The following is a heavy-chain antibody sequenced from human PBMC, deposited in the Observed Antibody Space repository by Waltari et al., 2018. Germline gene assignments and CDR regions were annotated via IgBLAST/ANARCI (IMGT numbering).Heavy chain of an antibody. D-gene: IGHD4-17*01. CDR2: ISSSGSTI. CDR1: GFTFSSYE. CDR3: ARTGLRGRLVDY. J-gene: IGHJ4*02. V-gene: IGHV3-48*03. Sequence: EVQLVESGGGLVQPGGSLRLSCAASGFTFSSYEMNWVRQAPGKGLGWVSYISSSGSTIYYADSVKGRFTISRDNAKNSLYLQMNSLRAEDTAVYYCARTGLRGRLVDYWGQGTLVTVSS.